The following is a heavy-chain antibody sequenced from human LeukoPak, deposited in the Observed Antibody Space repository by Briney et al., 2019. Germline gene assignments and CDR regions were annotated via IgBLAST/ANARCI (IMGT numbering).Heavy chain of an antibody. Sequence: SETLSLTCTVSGGSISSYYWSWIRQPPGKGLEWIGYIYYSGSTNYNPSLKSRVTISVDTSKNQFSLKLSSVTAADTAVYYCARLVYGDYPSYYYYYGMDVWGQGTTVTVSS. CDR2: IYYSGST. CDR1: GGSISSYY. CDR3: ARLVYGDYPSYYYYYGMDV. J-gene: IGHJ6*02. V-gene: IGHV4-59*12. D-gene: IGHD4-17*01.